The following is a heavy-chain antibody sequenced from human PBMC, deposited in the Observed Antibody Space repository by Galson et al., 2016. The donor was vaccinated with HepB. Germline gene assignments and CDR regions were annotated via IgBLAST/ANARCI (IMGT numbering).Heavy chain of an antibody. CDR2: ITWDSSSI. D-gene: IGHD3-10*01. V-gene: IGHV3-9*01. Sequence: SLRLSCAGSGFNFDDFAMHWVRQSPEKGLEWVAGITWDSSSIGYGDSVKGRFIISRDNAKNSLYLEMNSLSVEDTAFYYCAKDRSYASGSYNGGDFHYWGQGTLVTVPS. J-gene: IGHJ4*02. CDR1: GFNFDDFA. CDR3: AKDRSYASGSYNGGDFHY.